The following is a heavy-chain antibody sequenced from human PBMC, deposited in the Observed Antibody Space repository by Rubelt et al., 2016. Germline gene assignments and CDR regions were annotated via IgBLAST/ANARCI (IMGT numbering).Heavy chain of an antibody. CDR2: ITSRSSYI. D-gene: IGHD1-26*01. CDR1: GFTFSSHS. J-gene: IGHJ4*02. V-gene: IGHV3-21*04. Sequence: GGSLRLSCAASGFTFSSHSMNWVRQAPGKGLEWVSSITSRSSYIYYADSVKGRFTISRDNAKNSLYLQMNGLRAEDTAVYYCARGNGVVGQLDSWGQGTLVTVSS. CDR3: ARGNGVVGQLDS.